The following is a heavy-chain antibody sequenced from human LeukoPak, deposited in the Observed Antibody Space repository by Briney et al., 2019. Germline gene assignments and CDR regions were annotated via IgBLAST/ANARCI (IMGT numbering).Heavy chain of an antibody. D-gene: IGHD2-2*01. Sequence: GGSLRLSCAASGFTFSSYAMSWVRQAPGKGLEWVSPISGSGGSTYYADSVKGRFTISRDNSKNTLYLQMNSLRAEDTAVYYCARVPRRYCSSTSCYKGYWGQGTLVTVSS. CDR3: ARVPRRYCSSTSCYKGY. V-gene: IGHV3-23*01. CDR2: ISGSGGST. J-gene: IGHJ4*02. CDR1: GFTFSSYA.